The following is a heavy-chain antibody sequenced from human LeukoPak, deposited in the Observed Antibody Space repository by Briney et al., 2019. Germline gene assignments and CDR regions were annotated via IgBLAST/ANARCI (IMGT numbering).Heavy chain of an antibody. Sequence: ASVKVSCKASGYAFIRYHIHWVRQAPGQGLEWMGVLKLYDGSISHAQKFQGRVTMTSDTSTSTVLELSSLRSEDTAVYFCAREGGLERGGNAFDIWGQGTMVTVSS. CDR3: AREGGLERGGNAFDI. D-gene: IGHD1-1*01. V-gene: IGHV1-46*01. CDR2: LKLYDGSI. CDR1: GYAFIRYH. J-gene: IGHJ3*02.